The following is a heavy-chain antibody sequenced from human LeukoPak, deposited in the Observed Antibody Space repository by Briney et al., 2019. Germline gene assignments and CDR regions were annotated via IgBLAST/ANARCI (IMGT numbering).Heavy chain of an antibody. CDR3: ARAGFAYYYDSSGYYLGY. D-gene: IGHD3-22*01. V-gene: IGHV1-8*01. Sequence: ASVKVSCKASGYTFTSYDINWVRQATGQGLEWMGWMNPNSGNTGYAQKFQGRVTMTRNTSISTAYMELSSLRSEDTAVYYCARAGFAYYYDSSGYYLGYWGQGTLVTVSS. CDR2: MNPNSGNT. J-gene: IGHJ4*02. CDR1: GYTFTSYD.